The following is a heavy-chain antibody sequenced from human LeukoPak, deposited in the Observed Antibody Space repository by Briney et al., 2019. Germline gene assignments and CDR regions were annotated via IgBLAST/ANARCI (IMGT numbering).Heavy chain of an antibody. Sequence: GESLKISCKGSGFNFTTYWIGWVRQMPGKGLEWMGIIYPGDSDTKYSPSFQGQVTISADKSSSTSYLQWGSLEASDTAMYYCVTYSSGYYYFDYWGQGTLVTVSS. V-gene: IGHV5-51*01. CDR2: IYPGDSDT. D-gene: IGHD3-22*01. CDR1: GFNFTTYW. CDR3: VTYSSGYYYFDY. J-gene: IGHJ4*02.